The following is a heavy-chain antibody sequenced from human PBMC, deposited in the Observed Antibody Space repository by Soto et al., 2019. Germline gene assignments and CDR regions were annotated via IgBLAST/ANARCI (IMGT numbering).Heavy chain of an antibody. D-gene: IGHD3-9*01. CDR1: GGTFSSYA. V-gene: IGHV1-69*13. CDR3: ATRITIFKIRLNYYYYGMDV. Sequence: ASVKVSCKASGGTFSSYAISWVRQAPGQGLEWMGGIIPIFGTANYAQKFQGRVTITADESTSTAYMELSSLRSEDTAVYYCATRITIFKIRLNYYYYGMDVWGQGTTVTVSS. CDR2: IIPIFGTA. J-gene: IGHJ6*02.